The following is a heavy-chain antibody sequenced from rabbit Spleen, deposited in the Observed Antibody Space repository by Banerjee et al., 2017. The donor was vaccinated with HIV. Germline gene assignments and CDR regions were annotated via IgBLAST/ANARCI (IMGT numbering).Heavy chain of an antibody. D-gene: IGHD1-1*01. CDR2: IKIGGSA. J-gene: IGHJ4*01. CDR1: GSDISDYR. V-gene: IGHV1S25*01. CDR3: MRDIGNGYKYFDL. Sequence: QEQLKESGGGLVTPGGTLTLTCTASGSDISDYRIGWVRQAPGKGLESIGIIKIGGSAYYASWVNGRFIISRTSTTVELKMTSLTAADTATYFCMRDIGNGYKYFDLWGPGTLVTVS.